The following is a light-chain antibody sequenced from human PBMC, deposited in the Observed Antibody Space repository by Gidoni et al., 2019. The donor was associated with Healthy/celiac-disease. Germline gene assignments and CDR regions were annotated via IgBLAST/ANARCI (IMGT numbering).Light chain of an antibody. CDR2: EVS. CDR1: SSDVGGYNY. CDR3: SSYTSSSTLPV. Sequence: QSALTQPASVSGSPGQSITISCTGTSSDVGGYNYVSWYQQHPGKAPKLMIYEVSNRPPGVSNRFSGSKSGNTASLTISGLQAEDEADYYCSSYTSSSTLPVFGGGTKLTVL. J-gene: IGLJ2*01. V-gene: IGLV2-14*01.